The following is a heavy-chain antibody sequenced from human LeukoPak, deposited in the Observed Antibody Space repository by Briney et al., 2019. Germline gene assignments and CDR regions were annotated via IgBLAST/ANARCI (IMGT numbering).Heavy chain of an antibody. CDR1: GFTFSSYW. Sequence: GGSLRLSYAASGFTFSSYWMSWVRQAPGKGLEWVASIKQDGSEKYYVDSVKGRFTISRDNAKNSLYLQMNSLRAEDTAVYYCARVHSGSSHDYWGQGTLVTVSS. D-gene: IGHD1-26*01. V-gene: IGHV3-7*01. CDR2: IKQDGSEK. CDR3: ARVHSGSSHDY. J-gene: IGHJ4*02.